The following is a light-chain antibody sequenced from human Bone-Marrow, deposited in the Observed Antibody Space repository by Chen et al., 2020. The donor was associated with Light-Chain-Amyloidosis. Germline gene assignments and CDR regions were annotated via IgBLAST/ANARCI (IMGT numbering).Light chain of an antibody. CDR1: DREIHGYSY. J-gene: IGLJ3*02. CDR2: VVS. CDR3: SSYRSSTWV. Sequence: ALTHPAPVSGSPGQLTTISCLETDREIHGYSYVSCYQQHPGNAPRLLIYVVSVRPSGVSDRFSASKSDNTASLTISGLQPEDEADYFCSSYRSSTWVFGGGTKLTVL. V-gene: IGLV2-14*01.